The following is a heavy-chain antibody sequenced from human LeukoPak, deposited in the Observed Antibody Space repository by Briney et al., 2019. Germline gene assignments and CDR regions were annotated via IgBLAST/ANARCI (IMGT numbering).Heavy chain of an antibody. J-gene: IGHJ5*02. CDR1: GFTFSSYA. CDR2: ISYDGSNK. CDR3: ARDHGYCSGGSCYSFNWFDP. Sequence: GGSLRLSCAASGFTFSSYAMHWVRQAPGKGLEWVAVISYDGSNKYYADSVKGRFTISRDNSKNTLYLQMNSLRAEDTAVYYCARDHGYCSGGSCYSFNWFDPWGQGTLVTVSS. D-gene: IGHD2-15*01. V-gene: IGHV3-30*04.